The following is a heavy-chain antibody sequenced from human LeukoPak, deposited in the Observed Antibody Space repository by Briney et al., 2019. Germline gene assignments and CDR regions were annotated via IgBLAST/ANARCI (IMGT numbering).Heavy chain of an antibody. J-gene: IGHJ4*02. V-gene: IGHV3-21*01. CDR3: ARGGLYGDYDY. CDR2: ISSSSSYI. D-gene: IGHD4-17*01. CDR1: GFTSSSYA. Sequence: GGSLRLSCAASGFTSSSYAMSWVRQAPGKGLEWVSSISSSSSYIYYADSVKGRFTISRDNAKNSLYLQMNSLRAEDTAVYYCARGGLYGDYDYWGQGTLVTVSS.